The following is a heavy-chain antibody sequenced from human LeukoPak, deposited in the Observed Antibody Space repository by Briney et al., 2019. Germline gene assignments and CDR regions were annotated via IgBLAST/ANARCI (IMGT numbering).Heavy chain of an antibody. CDR2: IYHSGST. Sequence: SETLSLTCAVSGGSISSSNWWSCVRQPPGKGLEWMGEIYHSGSTNYNPSLKSRVTISVDKSKNQFSLKLSSVTAADTAVYYCARDSRYYDILTGFYYYGMDVWGQGTTVTVSS. V-gene: IGHV4-4*02. CDR3: ARDSRYYDILTGFYYYGMDV. D-gene: IGHD3-9*01. J-gene: IGHJ6*02. CDR1: GGSISSSNW.